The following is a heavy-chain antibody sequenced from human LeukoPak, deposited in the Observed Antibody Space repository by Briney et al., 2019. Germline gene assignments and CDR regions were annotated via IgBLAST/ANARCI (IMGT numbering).Heavy chain of an antibody. J-gene: IGHJ6*02. D-gene: IGHD6-19*01. CDR2: ISSSSSYI. CDR1: GFTFSSYS. V-gene: IGHV3-21*01. CDR3: ASSGGSGWSVGGYYYGMDV. Sequence: GGSLRLSCAASGFTFSSYSMNWVRQAPGKGLEWVSSISSSSSYIYYADSVKGRFTISRDNAKNSLYLQMNSLRAEDTAVYYCASSGGSGWSVGGYYYGMDVWGQGTTVTVSS.